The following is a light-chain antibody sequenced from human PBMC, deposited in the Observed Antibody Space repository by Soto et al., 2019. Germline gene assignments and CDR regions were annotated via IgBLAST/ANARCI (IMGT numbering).Light chain of an antibody. V-gene: IGKV3-20*01. CDR3: QQYGSSPVT. CDR1: QSVSSSY. J-gene: IGKJ2*01. Sequence: EIVLTQSPGTLSLSPGERATLSCRASQSVSSSYLAWYQQKPGQAPRPLIYGASSRATGIPDRFSGSGSGTGFPLTISRLEPEDFAVYYCQQYGSSPVTFGQGTKLEIK. CDR2: GAS.